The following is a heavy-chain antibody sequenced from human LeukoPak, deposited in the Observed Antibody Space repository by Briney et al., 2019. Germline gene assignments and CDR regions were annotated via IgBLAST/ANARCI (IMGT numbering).Heavy chain of an antibody. D-gene: IGHD2-15*01. CDR3: AKGRAASRFYIYYGLDV. CDR1: GFTFSSYA. J-gene: IGHJ6*02. Sequence: PGRSLRLSCAGTGFTFSSYALPWVRQAPGKGLEWVALVSYDGSNKYYADSVKGRFTISRDNSENTVSLQMDSLRAEDTAVYYCAKGRAASRFYIYYGLDVWGQGTTVTVSS. CDR2: VSYDGSNK. V-gene: IGHV3-30-3*02.